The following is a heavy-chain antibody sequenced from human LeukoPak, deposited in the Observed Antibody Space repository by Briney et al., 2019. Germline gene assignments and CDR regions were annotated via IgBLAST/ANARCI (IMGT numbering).Heavy chain of an antibody. CDR3: ARDRVRGSSNPFFDY. V-gene: IGHV4-61*01. J-gene: IGHJ4*02. D-gene: IGHD1-26*01. CDR1: GGSVSSGTYY. CDR2: IYYSGST. Sequence: ASETLSLTCTVSGGSVSSGTYYWSWIRQPPGKGLEWIGYIYYSGSTNYNPSLKSRVTISVDTSKNQFSLKLSSVTAADTAVYYCARDRVRGSSNPFFDYWGQGTLVTVSS.